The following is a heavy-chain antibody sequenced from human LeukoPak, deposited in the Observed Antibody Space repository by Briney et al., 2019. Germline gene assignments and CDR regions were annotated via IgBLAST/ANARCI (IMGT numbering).Heavy chain of an antibody. J-gene: IGHJ6*02. CDR1: GFTFSNYW. CDR3: ARGGSGITYYYAMDV. D-gene: IGHD3-10*01. CDR2: INSDGSST. Sequence: PGGSLRLSCAASGFTFSNYWMHWVRQAPGKGLVWVSRINSDGSSTHYADSVKGRFTISRDNAKNTLYLQMNSLRADDTAVYYCARGGSGITYYYAMDVWDQGTTVTVSS. V-gene: IGHV3-74*01.